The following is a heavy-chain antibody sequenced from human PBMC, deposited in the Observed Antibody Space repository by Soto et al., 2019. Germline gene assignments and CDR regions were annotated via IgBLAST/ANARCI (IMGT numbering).Heavy chain of an antibody. J-gene: IGHJ4*02. CDR3: ARVDSSGSYFDY. D-gene: IGHD3-22*01. V-gene: IGHV4-59*01. CDR2: IYYTGST. CDR1: GGSISSYY. Sequence: QVQLQESGPGLVKPSETLSLTCTVSGGSISSYYWSWIRQPPGKGLEWIAYIYYTGSTNYNPSLKSRXXLXAXXSKNQFSLKLSSVTAADTAMYYCARVDSSGSYFDYWDQGTLVTVSS.